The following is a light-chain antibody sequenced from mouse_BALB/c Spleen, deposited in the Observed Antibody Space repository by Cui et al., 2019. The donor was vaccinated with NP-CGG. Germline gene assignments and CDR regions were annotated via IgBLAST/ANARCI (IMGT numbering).Light chain of an antibody. J-gene: IGLJ1*01. Sequence: QPVVTQESALTTSPGETVTLTCRSSTGAVTTSNYANWVQEKPDHLFTGLIGGTNNRAPGVPARFSGSLIGDKAALTITGAQIEDEATYFCALWYSNHWVFGGGTKLTVL. V-gene: IGLV1*01. CDR1: TGAVTTSNY. CDR3: ALWYSNHWV. CDR2: GTN.